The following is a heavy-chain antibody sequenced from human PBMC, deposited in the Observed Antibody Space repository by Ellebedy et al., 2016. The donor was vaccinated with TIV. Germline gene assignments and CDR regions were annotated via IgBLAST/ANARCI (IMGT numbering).Heavy chain of an antibody. CDR3: ARMAGWLHSGVLHDY. Sequence: SGPTLVKPTQTLTLTCSFSGFSLNTSGMRVSWIRQPPGKALEWLARIDWDDAKFYSTSLKTRLTISKDTARNQVVLTMTNMDPEDTATYYCARMAGWLHSGVLHDYWGQGTLVTVSS. CDR1: GFSLNTSGMR. CDR2: IDWDDAK. D-gene: IGHD5-24*01. J-gene: IGHJ4*02. V-gene: IGHV2-70*04.